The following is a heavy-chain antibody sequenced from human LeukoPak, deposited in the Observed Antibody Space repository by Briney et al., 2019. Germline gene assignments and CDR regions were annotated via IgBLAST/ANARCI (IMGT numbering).Heavy chain of an antibody. J-gene: IGHJ4*02. CDR3: ARGWYDILTGYYTH. Sequence: GGSLRLSCAASGFTVSSNYMNWVRQAPGKGLEWVSVIYSGGSTYYADSVKGRFTISRDNSKNTLYLQMNSLRAEDTAVYYCARGWYDILTGYYTHWGQGTLVTVSS. D-gene: IGHD3-9*01. CDR2: IYSGGST. V-gene: IGHV3-53*01. CDR1: GFTVSSNY.